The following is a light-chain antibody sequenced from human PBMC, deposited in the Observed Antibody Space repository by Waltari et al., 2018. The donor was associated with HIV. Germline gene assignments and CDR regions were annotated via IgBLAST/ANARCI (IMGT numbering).Light chain of an antibody. V-gene: IGLV1-44*01. CDR2: TND. CDR3: ATWDDSLNGPV. Sequence: QSVLSQAPSASGTPGQSVAISCSGRTSNIGSHAVNWYQQLPGTAPKLLIHTNDQRPSGVPDRCSGSKSGTSASLAISGLQSADESDYYCATWDDSLNGPVFGGGTKLTVL. J-gene: IGLJ2*01. CDR1: TSNIGSHA.